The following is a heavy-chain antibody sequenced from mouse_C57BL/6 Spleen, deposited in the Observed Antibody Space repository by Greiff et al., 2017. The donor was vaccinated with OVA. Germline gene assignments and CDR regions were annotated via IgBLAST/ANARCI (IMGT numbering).Heavy chain of an antibody. CDR1: GYTFTSYW. D-gene: IGHD2-2*01. CDR3: ARGSTMVTTNY. V-gene: IGHV1-50*01. J-gene: IGHJ2*01. Sequence: QVQLQQPGAELVKPGASVKLSCKASGYTFTSYWMQWVKQRPGQGLEWIGEIDPSDSYTNYNQKLKGKATLTVDTSSSTAYMQLSSLTSEDSAVYYCARGSTMVTTNYWGQGTTLTVSS. CDR2: IDPSDSYT.